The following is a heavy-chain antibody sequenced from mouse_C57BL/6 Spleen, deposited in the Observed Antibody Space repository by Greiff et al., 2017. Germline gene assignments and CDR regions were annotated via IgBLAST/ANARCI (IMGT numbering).Heavy chain of an antibody. CDR3: ARELTGTSLDWYFEV. CDR2: IDPNSGGT. V-gene: IGHV1-72*01. D-gene: IGHD4-1*01. J-gene: IGHJ1*03. CDR1: GYTFTSYW. Sequence: VQLQQPGAELVKPGASVKLSCKASGYTFTSYWMHWVKQRPGRGLEWIGRIDPNSGGTKYNEKFKSKATLTVDKPSSTAYMQLSSLTSEDSAVYYCARELTGTSLDWYFEVWGTGTTVTVAS.